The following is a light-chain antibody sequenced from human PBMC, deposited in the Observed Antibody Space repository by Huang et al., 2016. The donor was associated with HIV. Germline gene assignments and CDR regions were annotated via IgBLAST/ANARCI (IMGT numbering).Light chain of an antibody. V-gene: IGKV3-20*01. J-gene: IGKJ1*01. CDR2: AAS. CDR3: QHYGSSLWT. CDR1: QRVSFSH. Sequence: EIVLTQSPGTLSSSPGERASLSCRASQRVSFSHLAWYQQKPGQAPRLRIYAASNRATGIPERFSGTGSGTDFTLTISRLEPEDFAVYYCQHYGSSLWTFGQGTKVEIK.